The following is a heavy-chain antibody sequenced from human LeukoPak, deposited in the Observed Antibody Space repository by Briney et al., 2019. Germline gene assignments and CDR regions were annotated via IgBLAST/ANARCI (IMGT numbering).Heavy chain of an antibody. V-gene: IGHV3-7*01. J-gene: IGHJ6*04. CDR2: IRHDGNAK. D-gene: IGHD2-15*01. Sequence: GGSLRLSCAASGFTFSSYAMSWVRQAPGKGLEWVANIRHDGNAKNYVPSVRGRFTISRDNAKNSLYLQMNSLTVEDTAVYYCATSHDSAGNDWGKGTTVTVSS. CDR3: ATSHDSAGND. CDR1: GFTFSSYA.